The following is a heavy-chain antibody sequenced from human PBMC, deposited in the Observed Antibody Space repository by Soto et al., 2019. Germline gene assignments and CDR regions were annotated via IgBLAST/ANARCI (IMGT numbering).Heavy chain of an antibody. CDR2: IYYSGST. V-gene: IGHV4-30-4*01. D-gene: IGHD6-6*01. CDR3: AREPPFEYSGSRGRRWFDP. Sequence: QVQLQESGPGLVKPSQTLSLTCTVSGGSISSGDYYWSWIRQPPGKGLEWIGYIYYSGSTYYNPSLKSRVTISVDTSKHHFSLKLSSVTASDTAVYYCAREPPFEYSGSRGRRWFDPWGQGTLVTVSS. J-gene: IGHJ5*02. CDR1: GGSISSGDYY.